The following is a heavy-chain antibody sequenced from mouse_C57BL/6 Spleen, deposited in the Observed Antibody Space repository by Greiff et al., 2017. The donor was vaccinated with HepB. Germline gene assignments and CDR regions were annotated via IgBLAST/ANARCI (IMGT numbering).Heavy chain of an antibody. CDR3: ARRGGGYYYAMDY. CDR1: GYTFTSYG. Sequence: VKLMESGAELARPGASVKLSCKASGYTFTSYGISWVKQRTGQGLEWIGEIYPRSGNTYYNEKFKGKATLTADKSSSTAYMELRSLTSEDSAVYFCARRGGGYYYAMDYWGQGTSVTVSS. CDR2: IYPRSGNT. V-gene: IGHV1-81*01. J-gene: IGHJ4*01.